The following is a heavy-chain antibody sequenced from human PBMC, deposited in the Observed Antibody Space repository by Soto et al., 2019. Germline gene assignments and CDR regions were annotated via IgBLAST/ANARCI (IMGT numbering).Heavy chain of an antibody. CDR1: GFTFSRYP. D-gene: IGHD3-16*01. Sequence: EAQLLESGGGLVQPGGSLRLFCATSGFTFSRYPMTWVRQAPGKGLEWVSCISGSGDTTYYADAVRGRFTISRDNSKNTLYLQMNSLRAGDTAVYYCAPPGGTADNWGQGTLVTVSS. CDR2: ISGSGDTT. V-gene: IGHV3-23*01. J-gene: IGHJ4*02. CDR3: APPGGTADN.